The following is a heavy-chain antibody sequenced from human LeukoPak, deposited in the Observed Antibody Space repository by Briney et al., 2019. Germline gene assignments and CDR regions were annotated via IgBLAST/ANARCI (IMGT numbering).Heavy chain of an antibody. J-gene: IGHJ3*02. V-gene: IGHV3-15*01. CDR1: GFIFSDYN. D-gene: IGHD3-3*01. Sequence: GGSLRLSCEASGFIFSDYNMNWVRQAPGKGLEWVGRIKSKTDGGTTDYAAPVKGRFTISRDDSKNTLYLQMNSLKTEDTAVYYCATEPLVTSTILGIWGQGTMVTVSS. CDR3: ATEPLVTSTILGI. CDR2: IKSKTDGGTT.